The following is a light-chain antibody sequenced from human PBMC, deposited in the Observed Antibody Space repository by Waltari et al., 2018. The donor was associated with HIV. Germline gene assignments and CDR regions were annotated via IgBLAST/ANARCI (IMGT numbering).Light chain of an antibody. J-gene: IGKJ3*01. CDR2: WAS. CDR1: QSVLFSSNNKNY. CDR3: QQYYTTPWR. Sequence: IVMPQSPDSLAVSLGERAPINCKSSQSVLFSSNNKNYLAWYQQKPGQPPKLLIYWASTRESGVPDRFSGSGSGTDFTLTISSLQAEDVAVYYCQQYYTTPWRFGPGTKVDIK. V-gene: IGKV4-1*01.